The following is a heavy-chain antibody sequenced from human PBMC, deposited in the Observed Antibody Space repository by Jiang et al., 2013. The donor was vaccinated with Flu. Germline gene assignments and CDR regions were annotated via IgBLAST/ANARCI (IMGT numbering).Heavy chain of an antibody. CDR3: VRGASSGNDFGP. CDR2: INIDGSSA. V-gene: IGHV3-74*01. Sequence: VQLVESGGDLVQPGGSLRLSCAASGFTFSSYWMHWARQAPGKGLVWVSGINIDGSSANYADSVRGQFTTSRDNTKNTVYLQMHSLRVEDTAVYYCVRGASSGNDFGPWGQGSLVIVSS. CDR1: GFTFSSYW. D-gene: IGHD5-12*01. J-gene: IGHJ5*02.